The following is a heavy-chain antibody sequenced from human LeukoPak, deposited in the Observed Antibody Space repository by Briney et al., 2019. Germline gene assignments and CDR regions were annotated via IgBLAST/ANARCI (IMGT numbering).Heavy chain of an antibody. CDR1: GGTFSSYA. J-gene: IGHJ4*02. D-gene: IGHD3-10*01. V-gene: IGHV1-69*13. CDR2: IIPIFGTA. CDR3: ASPADYGSGSYYTY. Sequence: ASVKVSCKASGGTFSSYAISWVRQAPGQGLEWMGGIIPIFGTANYAQKFQGRVTITADESTSTAYMELSSLRSEDTAVYYCASPADYGSGSYYTYWGQGTLVTVSS.